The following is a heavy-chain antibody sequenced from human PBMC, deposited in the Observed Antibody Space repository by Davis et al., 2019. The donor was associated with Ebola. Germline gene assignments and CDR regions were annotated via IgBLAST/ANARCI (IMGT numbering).Heavy chain of an antibody. D-gene: IGHD3/OR15-3a*01. CDR1: GGSISSYY. J-gene: IGHJ5*02. CDR2: IYYSGST. Sequence: MPSETLSLTCTVSGGSISSYYWSWIRQPPGKGLEWIGYIYYSGSTNYNPSLKSRVTISVDTSKNQFSLKLSSVTAADTAVYYCARESMAWEDWGFDPWGQGTLVTVSS. CDR3: ARESMAWEDWGFDP. V-gene: IGHV4-59*01.